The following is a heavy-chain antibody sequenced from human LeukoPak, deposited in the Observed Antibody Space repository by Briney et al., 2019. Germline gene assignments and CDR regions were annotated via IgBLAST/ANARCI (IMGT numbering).Heavy chain of an antibody. Sequence: ASVKVSCKASGGTFSSYAINWVRQAPGQGLEWMGGIIPIFGTANYAQKFQGSVSITADESTRTAYMELYSLRSDDTAVYYCAKNTVTPSRTWYYFDSWGQGTLVTVSS. D-gene: IGHD4-11*01. CDR2: IIPIFGTA. J-gene: IGHJ4*02. CDR1: GGTFSSYA. V-gene: IGHV1-69*13. CDR3: AKNTVTPSRTWYYFDS.